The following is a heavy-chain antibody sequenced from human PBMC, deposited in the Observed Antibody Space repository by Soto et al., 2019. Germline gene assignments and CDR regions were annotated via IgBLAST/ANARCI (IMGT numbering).Heavy chain of an antibody. J-gene: IGHJ6*02. V-gene: IGHV3-23*01. Sequence: GGSLRLSCAASGFTFSSYAMSWVRQAPGKGLEWVSAISGSGGSTYYADSVKGRFTISRDNSKNTLYLQMNSLRAEDTAVYYCAKGADRGYCSSTSCYPWYYYYGMDVWGQGTTVTVSS. CDR1: GFTFSSYA. CDR2: ISGSGGST. D-gene: IGHD2-2*01. CDR3: AKGADRGYCSSTSCYPWYYYYGMDV.